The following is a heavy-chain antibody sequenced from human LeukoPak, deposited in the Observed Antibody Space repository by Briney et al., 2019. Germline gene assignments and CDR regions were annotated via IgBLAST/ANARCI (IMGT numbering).Heavy chain of an antibody. J-gene: IGHJ4*02. CDR2: IIPIFGTA. CDR1: GGTFSSYA. CDR3: AVGEEAMVLSLDY. Sequence: SVKVSCKASGGTFSSYAISWVRQAPGQGLEWMGGIIPIFGTANYAQKFQGRVTITADESTSTAYMELSSLRSEDTAVYYCAVGEEAMVLSLDYWGQGTLVTVSS. D-gene: IGHD3-10*01. V-gene: IGHV1-69*13.